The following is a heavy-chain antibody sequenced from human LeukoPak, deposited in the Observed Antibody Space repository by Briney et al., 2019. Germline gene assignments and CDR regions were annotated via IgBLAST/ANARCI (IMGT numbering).Heavy chain of an antibody. CDR2: INWNGGST. CDR3: ARGYCSGGSCYAGDY. V-gene: IGHV3-20*04. J-gene: IGHJ4*02. Sequence: GGSLRLSCAASGFTFDDYGMSWVRQAPGKGLEWVSGINWNGGSTGYADSVKGRFTISRDNAKNSLYLQMNSLRAEDTALYYCARGYCSGGSCYAGDYWGQGTLVTVSS. D-gene: IGHD2-15*01. CDR1: GFTFDDYG.